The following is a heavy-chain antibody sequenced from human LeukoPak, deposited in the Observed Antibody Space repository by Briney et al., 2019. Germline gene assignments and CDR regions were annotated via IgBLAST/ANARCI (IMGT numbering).Heavy chain of an antibody. CDR1: GGSISSGNW. D-gene: IGHD2-2*01. CDR2: IYYSGST. CDR3: ARASRGVHCSSTSCYFGADAFDI. V-gene: IGHV4-4*02. J-gene: IGHJ3*02. Sequence: SGTLSLTCAVSGGSISSGNWWSWLRQPPGKGLEWIGYIYYSGSTNYNPSLKSRVTISVDTSKNQFSLKLSSVTAADTAVYYCARASRGVHCSSTSCYFGADAFDIWGQGTMVTVSS.